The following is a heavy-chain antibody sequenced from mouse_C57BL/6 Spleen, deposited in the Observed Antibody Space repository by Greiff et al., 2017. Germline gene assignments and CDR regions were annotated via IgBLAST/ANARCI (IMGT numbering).Heavy chain of an antibody. J-gene: IGHJ4*01. CDR1: GFTFSDFY. CDR2: SRNKANDYTT. V-gene: IGHV7-1*01. CDR3: ARDYDVGAMDY. D-gene: IGHD2-12*01. Sequence: EVMLVESGGGLVQSGRSLRLSCATSGFTFSDFYMEWVRQAPGKGLEWIAASRNKANDYTTEYSASVKGRFIVSRDTSQSILYLQMNALRAEDTAIYYCARDYDVGAMDYWGQGTSVTVSS.